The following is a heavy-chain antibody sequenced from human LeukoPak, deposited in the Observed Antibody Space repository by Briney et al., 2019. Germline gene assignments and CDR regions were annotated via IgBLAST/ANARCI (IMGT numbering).Heavy chain of an antibody. J-gene: IGHJ4*02. CDR1: LFTFRSYS. CDR2: ISSSSSTI. Sequence: GGSLRLSPAPSLFTFRSYSMNSVREAPGTGLEGGSYISSSSSTICYADSVKGGFTIFRDNAKNSLYLQMNSLRDEDTAVYYCAREEWLVRRGFDYWGQGTLVTVSS. D-gene: IGHD6-19*01. CDR3: AREEWLVRRGFDY. V-gene: IGHV3-48*02.